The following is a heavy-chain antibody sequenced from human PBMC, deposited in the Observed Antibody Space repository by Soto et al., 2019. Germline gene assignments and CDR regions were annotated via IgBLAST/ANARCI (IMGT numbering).Heavy chain of an antibody. V-gene: IGHV1-69*06. CDR2: IIPISGAA. J-gene: IGHJ4*02. CDR3: ARMKLARLDL. CDR1: GGTFSNYV. Sequence: QVQLVQSGAEVKKPGSSVKVSCKASGGTFSNYVVNWVRQAPGQGLEWMGRIIPISGAANYAQKFQGRVTSTAETSTSTSYLELTSLTSEDTAVYYCARMKLARLDLWGQGTLVTVSS.